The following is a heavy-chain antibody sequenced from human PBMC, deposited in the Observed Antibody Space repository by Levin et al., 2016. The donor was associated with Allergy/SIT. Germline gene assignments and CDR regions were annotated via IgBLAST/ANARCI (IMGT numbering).Heavy chain of an antibody. Sequence: ASVKVSCKASGYTFTSYGISWVRQAPGQGLEWMGWISAYNGNTNYAQKLQGRVTMTTDTSTSTAYMELRSLRSDDTAVYYCAREKRFLEWLLYQDYYYYYMDVWGKGTTVTVSS. D-gene: IGHD3-3*01. CDR2: ISAYNGNT. J-gene: IGHJ6*03. CDR3: AREKRFLEWLLYQDYYYYYMDV. CDR1: GYTFTSYG. V-gene: IGHV1-18*01.